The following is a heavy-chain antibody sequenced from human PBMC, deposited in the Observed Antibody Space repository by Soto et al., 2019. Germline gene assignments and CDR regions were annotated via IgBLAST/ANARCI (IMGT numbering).Heavy chain of an antibody. CDR2: ISGSGGST. Sequence: GGSLRLSCAASGFTFSSYAMSWVRQAPGKGLEWVSAISGSGGSTYYADSVKGRFTISRDNSKNTLYLQMNSLRAEDTAVYYCAKDIGYYGSGIYYYYGMDVWGQGTTVTVSS. V-gene: IGHV3-23*01. CDR1: GFTFSSYA. D-gene: IGHD3-10*01. CDR3: AKDIGYYGSGIYYYYGMDV. J-gene: IGHJ6*02.